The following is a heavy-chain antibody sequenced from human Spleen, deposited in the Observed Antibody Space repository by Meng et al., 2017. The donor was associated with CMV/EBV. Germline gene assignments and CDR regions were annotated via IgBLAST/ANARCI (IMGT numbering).Heavy chain of an antibody. V-gene: IGHV3-21*01. CDR2: ISSSSSYI. CDR1: GFTFSTYN. D-gene: IGHD6-19*01. Sequence: GESLKISCAASGFTFSTYNMNWVRQAPGKGLEWVSSISSSSSYIYYADSVKGRFTISRDDAKNSLYLQMNSLRAEDTAVYYCARDLWSSGWNRLYYYYGMDVWGQGTTVTVSS. J-gene: IGHJ6*02. CDR3: ARDLWSSGWNRLYYYYGMDV.